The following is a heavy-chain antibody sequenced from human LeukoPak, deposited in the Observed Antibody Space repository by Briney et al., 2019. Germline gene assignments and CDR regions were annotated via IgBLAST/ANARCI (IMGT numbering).Heavy chain of an antibody. J-gene: IGHJ3*02. D-gene: IGHD4-23*01. CDR2: VSGTAKNT. CDR1: GFTFDNYA. V-gene: IGHV3-23*01. Sequence: PGGSLRLSCTASGFTFDNYAMSWVRQAPGQGVEWVSAVSGTAKNTYYADSVKGRFTTSRDNAKSTLYMQMNSLRGEDTAVYYCVRKAVYGSSAFDIWGQGTMVTVSS. CDR3: VRKAVYGSSAFDI.